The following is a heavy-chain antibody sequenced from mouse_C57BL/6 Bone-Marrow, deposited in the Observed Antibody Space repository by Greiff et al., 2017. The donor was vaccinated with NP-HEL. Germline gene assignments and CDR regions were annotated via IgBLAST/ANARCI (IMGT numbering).Heavy chain of an antibody. CDR2: FYWGDDK. Sequence: QVTLKESGPGILQSSQTLSLTCSFSGFSLSTSGMGVSWIRQPSGKGLEWLAHFYWGDDKRFNPSLKSRLTISKDTSRNQDFLKSTSEETADAATYYGARRAVTRVPYWYFDVWGTGTTVTVSS. CDR3: ARRAVTRVPYWYFDV. J-gene: IGHJ1*03. D-gene: IGHD2-13*01. V-gene: IGHV8-12*01. CDR1: GFSLSTSGMG.